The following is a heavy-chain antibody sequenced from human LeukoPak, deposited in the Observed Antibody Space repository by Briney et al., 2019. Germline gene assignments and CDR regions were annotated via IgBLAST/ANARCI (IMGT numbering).Heavy chain of an antibody. CDR3: VSFYETY. D-gene: IGHD2-2*01. V-gene: IGHV3-74*01. CDR2: INGDGSWT. CDR1: GNYW. J-gene: IGHJ4*02. Sequence: GGSLRLSCAASGNYWMHWVRQAPGKGLVWASHINGDGSWTTYADSVKGRFTISKDNAKNTVYLQMNNLRAEDTAVYYSVSFYETYWGRGTLVTVSS.